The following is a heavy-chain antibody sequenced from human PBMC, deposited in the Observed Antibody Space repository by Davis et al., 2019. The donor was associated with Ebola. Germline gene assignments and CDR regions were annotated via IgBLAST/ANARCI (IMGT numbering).Heavy chain of an antibody. J-gene: IGHJ4*02. CDR3: AKDEDNWNQGHFDY. CDR1: GFTFSTYA. CDR2: ITGSGGTT. D-gene: IGHD1-20*01. V-gene: IGHV3-23*01. Sequence: GESLKISCAASGFTFSTYAMSWVRQAPGKGLEWVSGITGSGGTTYYADSVKGRFTISRDNSKNMLSLQMNSLRAEDTAVYYCAKDEDNWNQGHFDYWGQGTLVTVSS.